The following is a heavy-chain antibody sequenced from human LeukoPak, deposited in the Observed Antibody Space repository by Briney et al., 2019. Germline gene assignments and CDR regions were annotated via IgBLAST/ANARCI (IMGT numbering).Heavy chain of an antibody. Sequence: GGSLRLSCAASGFTFSNAWMSWVRQAPGKGLEWVGRIKSKTDGGTTDYAAPVKGRFTISRDDSKNTLYLQMNSLKTEDTAVYYCTTSWAGARYYGMDVWGQGTTVTVSS. CDR3: TTSWAGARYYGMDV. D-gene: IGHD1-26*01. CDR1: GFTFSNAW. V-gene: IGHV3-15*01. CDR2: IKSKTDGGTT. J-gene: IGHJ6*02.